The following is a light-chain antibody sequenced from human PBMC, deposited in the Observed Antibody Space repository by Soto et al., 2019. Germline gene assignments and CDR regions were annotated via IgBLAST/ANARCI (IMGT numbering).Light chain of an antibody. V-gene: IGKV1-39*01. CDR3: QPSYGSPLWT. J-gene: IGKJ1*01. Sequence: DIQMTQSPSSLSASVGDRVTITCRASQTISIFLNWYQQKPGKAPKLLIYGASTLQGGVPSRFSGSGSGTDFSLTISRLQPEDFATYYRQPSYGSPLWTVGHRTQVDIK. CDR1: QTISIF. CDR2: GAS.